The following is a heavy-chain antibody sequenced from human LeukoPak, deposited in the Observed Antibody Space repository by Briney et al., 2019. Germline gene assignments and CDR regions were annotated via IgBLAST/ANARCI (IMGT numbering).Heavy chain of an antibody. D-gene: IGHD6-19*01. J-gene: IGHJ3*02. Sequence: GGSLRLSCVASGFTFSSYSVSWVRQAPEKGLEWVSSISYDSNFIYYADSVKGRFTISRDNAKNSLYLQMNSLRAEDTAVYYCAREAGRTPNDAFDIWGQGTMVTVSS. CDR3: AREAGRTPNDAFDI. CDR1: GFTFSSYS. CDR2: ISYDSNFI. V-gene: IGHV3-21*01.